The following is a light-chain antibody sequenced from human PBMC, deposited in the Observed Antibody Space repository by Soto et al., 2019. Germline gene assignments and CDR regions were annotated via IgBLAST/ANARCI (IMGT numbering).Light chain of an antibody. CDR3: QHYVSSPLT. Sequence: DIVLTQSPDTLSLSPGESATLSCRASQILSGTYLAWYQQKLGQSPRLLIYAASTRATGVPDRFSGSGSGTHFTLTISRLEPEDLAVYYCQHYVSSPLTFGGGTKVEIK. V-gene: IGKV3-20*01. CDR1: QILSGTY. CDR2: AAS. J-gene: IGKJ4*01.